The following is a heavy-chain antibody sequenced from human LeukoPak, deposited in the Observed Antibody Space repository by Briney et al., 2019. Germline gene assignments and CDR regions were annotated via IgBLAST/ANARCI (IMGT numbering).Heavy chain of an antibody. CDR2: IRSKTNSYAT. CDR1: GFTFSGSA. Sequence: PGGSLRLSCAASGFTFSGSAMHWVRQASGKGLEWVGRIRSKTNSYATTYAASVKGRFTISRDDSKNTAYLQMNSLKTEDTAVYYCTRSLRVYSGYGPFDPWGQGTLVTVSS. V-gene: IGHV3-73*01. CDR3: TRSLRVYSGYGPFDP. J-gene: IGHJ5*02. D-gene: IGHD5-12*01.